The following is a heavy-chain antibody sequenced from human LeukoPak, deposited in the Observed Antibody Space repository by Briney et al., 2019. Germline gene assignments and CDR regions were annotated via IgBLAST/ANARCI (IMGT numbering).Heavy chain of an antibody. CDR2: ISWNSGSI. V-gene: IGHV3-9*01. CDR3: AKDIYSYKVVNSGIFDY. J-gene: IGHJ4*02. D-gene: IGHD3-16*02. Sequence: PGGSLRLSCAASGFTFDDYAMHWVRQAPGKGLEWVSGISWNSGSIGYADSVKGRFTISRDNAKNSLYLQMNSLRAEDTALYYCAKDIYSYKVVNSGIFDYWGQGTLVTVSS. CDR1: GFTFDDYA.